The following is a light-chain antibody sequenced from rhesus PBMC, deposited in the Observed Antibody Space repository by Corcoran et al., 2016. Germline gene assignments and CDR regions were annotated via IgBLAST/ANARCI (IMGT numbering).Light chain of an antibody. CDR3: QQYSNWPYS. CDR2: GAS. J-gene: IGKJ2*01. Sequence: EIVLTQSPATLSLSPGERATLSCRASQSVSSNLAYYQHRPGQVPRLHSYGASSRATGIPDRFRCSGSGTDFTLTSSSLEPEDFAVYYCQQYSNWPYSFGQGTKVEIE. CDR1: QSVSSN. V-gene: IGKV3-42*03.